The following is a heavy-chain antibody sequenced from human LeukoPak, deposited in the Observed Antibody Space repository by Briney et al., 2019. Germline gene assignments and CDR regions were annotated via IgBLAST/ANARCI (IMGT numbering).Heavy chain of an antibody. V-gene: IGHV4-59*01. CDR3: ARGVGYLSSPMDV. CDR1: DGSISSYY. CDR2: IYYSGST. J-gene: IGHJ6*02. D-gene: IGHD6-6*01. Sequence: SETLSLTCTVSDGSISSYYWSWIRQPPGKGLEWIGYIYYSGSTNYNPSLKSRVTISVDTSKNQFSLKLSSVTAADTAVYYCARGVGYLSSPMDVWGQGTTVTVSS.